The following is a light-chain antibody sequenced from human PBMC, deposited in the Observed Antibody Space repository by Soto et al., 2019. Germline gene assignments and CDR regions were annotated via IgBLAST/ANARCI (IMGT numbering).Light chain of an antibody. J-gene: IGLJ1*01. CDR1: SSDIGTYNF. CDR3: FSYTSSVTLHV. V-gene: IGLV2-14*03. Sequence: QSALTQPASVSGSPGQSITVSCTGTSSDIGTYNFVSWYQQHPGKAPRLMIYDVSNRPSGVSNRFSGSKSGNTASLTISGLQAEDEADYYCFSYTSSVTLHVFGTGPKLTVL. CDR2: DVS.